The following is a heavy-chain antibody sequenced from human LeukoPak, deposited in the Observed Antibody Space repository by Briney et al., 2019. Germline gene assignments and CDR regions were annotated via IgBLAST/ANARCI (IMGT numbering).Heavy chain of an antibody. CDR1: GGSISSGGYS. D-gene: IGHD4-17*01. Sequence: SQTLSLTCAVSGGSISSGGYSWSWIRQPPGKGLEWIGYIYHSGSTYYNPSLKSRVTISVDRSKNQFSLKLSSMTAADTAVYYCARGYGDYASGFDPWGQGTLVTVSS. V-gene: IGHV4-30-2*01. CDR3: ARGYGDYASGFDP. J-gene: IGHJ5*02. CDR2: IYHSGST.